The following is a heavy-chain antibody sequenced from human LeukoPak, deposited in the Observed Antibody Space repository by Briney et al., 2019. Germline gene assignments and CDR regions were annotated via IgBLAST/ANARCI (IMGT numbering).Heavy chain of an antibody. Sequence: GASVKVSCKASGYTFTSYGISWVRQAPGQGLEWMGWISAYNGNTNYAQKLQGRVTMTTDTSTSTAYMELRSLRSDDTAVYYCARDPHDYGDSRAEYFQHWGQGTLVTVSS. V-gene: IGHV1-18*01. J-gene: IGHJ1*01. CDR3: ARDPHDYGDSRAEYFQH. D-gene: IGHD4-17*01. CDR1: GYTFTSYG. CDR2: ISAYNGNT.